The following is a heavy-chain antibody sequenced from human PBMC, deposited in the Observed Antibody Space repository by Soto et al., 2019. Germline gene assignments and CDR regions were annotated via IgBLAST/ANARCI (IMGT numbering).Heavy chain of an antibody. Sequence: PGGSLRLSCVAGGFTLSDQYMDWVRQASGKGMERVGRTRSKANSYTPEYAASVKGRCTISRDDSKNSLYLQMNSLKTEDTAVYYCARTQYQLPKNAFDIWGQGTMVTVSS. CDR3: ARTQYQLPKNAFDI. V-gene: IGHV3-72*01. D-gene: IGHD2-2*01. CDR1: GFTLSDQY. CDR2: TRSKANSYTP. J-gene: IGHJ3*02.